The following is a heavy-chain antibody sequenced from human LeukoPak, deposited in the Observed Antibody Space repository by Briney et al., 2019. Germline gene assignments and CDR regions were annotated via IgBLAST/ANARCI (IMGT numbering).Heavy chain of an antibody. J-gene: IGHJ4*02. V-gene: IGHV1-2*02. CDR2: INPNSGDT. CDR1: GYTFTDYH. CDR3: ATLMAHLDY. D-gene: IGHD2-8*01. Sequence: ASVKVSCKAFGYTFTDYHMHWGRQAPGQGPEWMGWINPNSGDTNYAQKFQGRVTMTRDTTISTAYMELSRLRSDDTAVFYCATLMAHLDYWGQGTLVTVSS.